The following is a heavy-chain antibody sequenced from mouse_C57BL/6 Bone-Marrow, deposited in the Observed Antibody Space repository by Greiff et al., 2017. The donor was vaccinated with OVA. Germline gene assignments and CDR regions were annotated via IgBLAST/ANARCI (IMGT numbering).Heavy chain of an antibody. V-gene: IGHV3-1*01. CDR3: ARGQGDGGFAY. Sequence: VQLQESGPGMVKPSQSLSLTCTVSGYSITSGYDWHWIRHFPGNQLEWMGYISYSGSTNYNPSLKSRISITHDTSKTHFFLKLNSVTTEDTAANYWARGQGDGGFAYWGQGTLVTVSA. CDR2: ISYSGST. J-gene: IGHJ3*01. D-gene: IGHD3-2*02. CDR1: GYSITSGYD.